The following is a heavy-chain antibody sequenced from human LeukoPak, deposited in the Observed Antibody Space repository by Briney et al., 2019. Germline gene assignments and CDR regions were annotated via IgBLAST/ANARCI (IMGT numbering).Heavy chain of an antibody. CDR1: GFTFDDYA. CDR2: ISWNSGSI. J-gene: IGHJ3*02. V-gene: IGHV3-9*03. Sequence: PGRSLRLSCAASGFTFDDYAMHWVRQAPGKGLEWVSGISWNSGSIGYADSVKGRFTISRDNAKNSLYLQMNSLRAEDMALYYCAKDMFFRAYYYDSSGYSLGHAFDIWGQGTMVTVSS. D-gene: IGHD3-22*01. CDR3: AKDMFFRAYYYDSSGYSLGHAFDI.